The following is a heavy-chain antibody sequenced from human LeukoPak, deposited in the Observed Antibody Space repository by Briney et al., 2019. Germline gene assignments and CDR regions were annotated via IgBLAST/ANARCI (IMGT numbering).Heavy chain of an antibody. D-gene: IGHD4-17*01. J-gene: IGHJ4*02. Sequence: GGSLRLSCAASGFTFSSYAMSWVRQAPGKGLEWVSAISGSGGSTYYADSVKGRFTISRDNSKNTLYLQMNSLRAEDTAVYYCAEDLGYGDYEVQIGGNDYWGQGTLVTVSS. CDR3: AEDLGYGDYEVQIGGNDY. CDR1: GFTFSSYA. CDR2: ISGSGGST. V-gene: IGHV3-23*01.